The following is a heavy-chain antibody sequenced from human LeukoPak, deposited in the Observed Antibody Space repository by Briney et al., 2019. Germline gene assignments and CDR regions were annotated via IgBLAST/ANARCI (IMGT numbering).Heavy chain of an antibody. V-gene: IGHV3-7*01. J-gene: IGHJ4*02. D-gene: IGHD6-13*01. CDR2: IKQDGSQK. CDR1: GFTFSHYW. Sequence: GGSLRLSCAASGFTFSHYWMSWVRQAPGKGLERVASIKQDGSQKYYGDSVKGRFTISRDNAKNSLYLQMNSLRAEDTAFYYCAKDDNSWSLDYWGQGTLVTVSS. CDR3: AKDDNSWSLDY.